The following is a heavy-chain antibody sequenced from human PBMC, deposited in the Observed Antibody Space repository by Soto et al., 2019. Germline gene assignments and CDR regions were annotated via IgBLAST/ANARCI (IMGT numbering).Heavy chain of an antibody. D-gene: IGHD2-15*01. Sequence: GGSLRLSCAASGFTFSSYAMSWVRQAPGKGLEWVSAISGSGGSTYYADSVKGRFTISRDNSKNTLYLQMNSLRAEDTAVYYCANVVANDLGYYYYMDVWGKGTTVTVSS. V-gene: IGHV3-23*01. CDR2: ISGSGGST. J-gene: IGHJ6*03. CDR3: ANVVANDLGYYYYMDV. CDR1: GFTFSSYA.